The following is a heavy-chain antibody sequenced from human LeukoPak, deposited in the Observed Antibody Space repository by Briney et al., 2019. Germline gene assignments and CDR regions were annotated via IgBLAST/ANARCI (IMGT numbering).Heavy chain of an antibody. V-gene: IGHV3-20*04. CDR2: INWNGGST. J-gene: IGHJ4*02. Sequence: GGSLRLSCAASGFIFNDYGMSWVRQAPGKGLEWVSGINWNGGSTGYADSVKGRFTISRDNAKNSLYLQMNSLRAEDTALYYCARAPQLAYFDYWGQGTLVTVS. CDR1: GFIFNDYG. CDR3: ARAPQLAYFDY.